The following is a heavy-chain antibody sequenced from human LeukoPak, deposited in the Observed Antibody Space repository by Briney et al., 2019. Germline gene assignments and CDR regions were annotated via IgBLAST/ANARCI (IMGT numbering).Heavy chain of an antibody. CDR1: GGSISSSNW. D-gene: IGHD6-13*01. CDR3: ARGEQQHYYYYGMDV. Sequence: SETLSLTCAVSGGSISSSNWWSWVRQPPGKGLEWIGEIYHSGSTNYNPSLKSRVTISVDKSKNQFSLKLSSVTAADTAVYYCARGEQQHYYYYGMDVWGQGTTVTVSS. CDR2: IYHSGST. J-gene: IGHJ6*02. V-gene: IGHV4-4*02.